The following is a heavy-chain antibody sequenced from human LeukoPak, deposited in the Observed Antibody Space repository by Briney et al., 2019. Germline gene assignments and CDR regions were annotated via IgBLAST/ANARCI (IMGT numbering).Heavy chain of an antibody. D-gene: IGHD3-22*01. CDR1: GGPISSGGYY. J-gene: IGHJ4*02. CDR3: ARGLYDSSTWEGYFDY. V-gene: IGHV4-31*03. Sequence: SQTLSLTCTVSGGPISSGGYYWSWIRQHPGKGLEWIGYIYYSGSTYYNPSLKSRVTISVDTSKNQFSLKLSSVTAADTAVYYCARGLYDSSTWEGYFDYWGQGTLVTVSS. CDR2: IYYSGST.